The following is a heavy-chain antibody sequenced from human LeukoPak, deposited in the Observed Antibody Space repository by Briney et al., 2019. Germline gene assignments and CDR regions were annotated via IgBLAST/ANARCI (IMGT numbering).Heavy chain of an antibody. CDR3: AKGEWNDVRHFDY. D-gene: IGHD1-1*01. CDR1: GFSFSNYG. V-gene: IGHV3-23*01. CDR2: ISGSGGST. Sequence: GGSLRLSCAASGFSFSNYGVHWVRQAPGKGLEWVSAISGSGGSTYYADSVKGRFTISRDNSKNTLYLQMNSLRAEDTAVYYCAKGEWNDVRHFDYWGQGTLVTVSS. J-gene: IGHJ4*02.